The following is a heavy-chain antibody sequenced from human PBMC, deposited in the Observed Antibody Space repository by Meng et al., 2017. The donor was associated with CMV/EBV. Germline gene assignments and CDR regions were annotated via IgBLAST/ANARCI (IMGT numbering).Heavy chain of an antibody. V-gene: IGHV4-34*01. Sequence: SETLYLTCAVYGGSFSGYYWSWIRQPPGKGLEWIGEINHSGSTNYNPSLKSRVTISVDTSKNQFSLKLSPVTAADTAVYYCARGYSSSSVRYSSGWYGSYYYYGMDVWGQGTTVTVSS. D-gene: IGHD6-19*01. CDR3: ARGYSSSSVRYSSGWYGSYYYYGMDV. J-gene: IGHJ6*02. CDR2: INHSGST. CDR1: GGSFSGYY.